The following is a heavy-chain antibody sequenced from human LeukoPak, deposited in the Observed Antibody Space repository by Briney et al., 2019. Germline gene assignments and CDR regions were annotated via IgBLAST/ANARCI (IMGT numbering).Heavy chain of an antibody. V-gene: IGHV3-23*01. CDR2: ISGSGGST. Sequence: GGSLRLSCAASGFTFSSYGMSWVRQAPGKGLEWVSAISGSGGSTYYADSVKGRFTISRDNSKNTLYLQMNSLRAEDTAVYYCAKEEMVRGVTPWDYWGQGTLVTVSS. D-gene: IGHD3-10*01. CDR1: GFTFSSYG. CDR3: AKEEMVRGVTPWDY. J-gene: IGHJ4*02.